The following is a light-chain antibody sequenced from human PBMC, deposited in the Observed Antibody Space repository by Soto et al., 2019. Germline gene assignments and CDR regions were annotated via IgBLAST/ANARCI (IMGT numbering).Light chain of an antibody. Sequence: DIRMTQSPSSLSASAGDRVTITCRASQGISSHLNWYQQKPGKAPKLLIYAASSLQSGVPSRFSGSGSGTDFTLTINSLQPEDFATYYCQQGYSTPQTFGQGTKVEIK. CDR2: AAS. CDR3: QQGYSTPQT. V-gene: IGKV1-39*01. J-gene: IGKJ1*01. CDR1: QGISSH.